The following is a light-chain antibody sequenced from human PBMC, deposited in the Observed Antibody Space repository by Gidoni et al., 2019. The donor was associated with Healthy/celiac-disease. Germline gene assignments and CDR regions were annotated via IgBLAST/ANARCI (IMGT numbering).Light chain of an antibody. Sequence: DIQITLSPSAVSASVGDSVTITCRASQCISSCLAWYQQKPGKAPKLLLYAASSLQSGVPSRFSGSGSGTDFTLTISSLQPEDFATYYCQQANSFPPLTFGGGTKVEIK. J-gene: IGKJ4*01. CDR1: QCISSC. V-gene: IGKV1-12*01. CDR3: QQANSFPPLT. CDR2: AAS.